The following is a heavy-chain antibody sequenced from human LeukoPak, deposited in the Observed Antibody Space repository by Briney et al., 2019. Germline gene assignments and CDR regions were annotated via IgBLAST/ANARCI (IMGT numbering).Heavy chain of an antibody. V-gene: IGHV3-53*01. Sequence: PGGSLRLSCAASGFTVSRNYMSWVRQAPGKGREWVSVIYSGGSTYYADSVKGRFTISRDNAKNSLYLQMNSLRAEDTAVYYCARNMVRGYEDAFDIWGQGTMVTVSS. D-gene: IGHD3-10*01. CDR2: IYSGGST. CDR1: GFTVSRNY. CDR3: ARNMVRGYEDAFDI. J-gene: IGHJ3*02.